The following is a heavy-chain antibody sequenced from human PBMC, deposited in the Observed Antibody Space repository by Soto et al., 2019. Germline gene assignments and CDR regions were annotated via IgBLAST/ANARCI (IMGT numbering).Heavy chain of an antibody. V-gene: IGHV3-30*04. J-gene: IGHJ4*02. CDR3: ARGRGLAARPQHLDH. CDR2: ISYDGKEK. D-gene: IGHD6-6*01. Sequence: QAQLVESGGGVVQPGGSLRLSCATSGFLFSGYAMHWVRQTPGKGLEWVAVISYDGKEKYYADSVEGRFTISRESSGVTLYLQMSSLRVEDTAVYYCARGRGLAARPQHLDHWGQGTLFTVSS. CDR1: GFLFSGYA.